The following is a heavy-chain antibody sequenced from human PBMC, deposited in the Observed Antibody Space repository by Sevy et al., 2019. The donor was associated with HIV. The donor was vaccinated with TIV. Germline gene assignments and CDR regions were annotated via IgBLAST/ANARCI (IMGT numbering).Heavy chain of an antibody. CDR3: TKDPGSLLWGPSGWFDP. D-gene: IGHD3-16*01. Sequence: GGSLRLSCAASGFTFSGSETHWVRQASGKGLEWVGRIRSRANGYATTYAVSVKGRFTISRDDSKNTAYLQMNSLKIEDTAVYYCTKDPGSLLWGPSGWFDPWGQGTLVTVSS. CDR2: IRSRANGYAT. V-gene: IGHV3-73*01. J-gene: IGHJ5*02. CDR1: GFTFSGSE.